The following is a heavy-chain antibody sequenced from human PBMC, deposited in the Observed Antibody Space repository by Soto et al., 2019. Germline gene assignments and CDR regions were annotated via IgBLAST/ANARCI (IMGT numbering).Heavy chain of an antibody. D-gene: IGHD4-17*01. CDR3: ARTTYLDY. CDR2: IKEDGSEK. J-gene: IGHJ4*02. CDR1: GFNFSNYW. V-gene: IGHV3-7*03. Sequence: GGALRLSCAASGFNFSNYWMSWVRQAPGKGLEWVANIKEDGSEKKYVDSVKGRFTISRDNAKNSLYLQMNSLRAEDTAVYYCARTTYLDYWGQGTLVTVSS.